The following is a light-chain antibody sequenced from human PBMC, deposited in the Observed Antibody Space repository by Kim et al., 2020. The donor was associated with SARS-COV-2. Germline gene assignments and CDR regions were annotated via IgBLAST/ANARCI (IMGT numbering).Light chain of an antibody. CDR1: SSNIGAGYD. Sequence: GVTTAGTGSSSNIGAGYDVHWYQPLPGTAPKPLIYGNSNRPSGVPDRFSGSKSGTSASLAITGLQAEDEADYYCQSYDSSLSGVVFGGGTQLTVL. J-gene: IGLJ2*01. V-gene: IGLV1-40*01. CDR2: GNS. CDR3: QSYDSSLSGVV.